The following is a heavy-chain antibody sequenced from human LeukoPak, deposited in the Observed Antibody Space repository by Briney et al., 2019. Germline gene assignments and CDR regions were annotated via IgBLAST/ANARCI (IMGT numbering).Heavy chain of an antibody. V-gene: IGHV4-34*01. CDR2: INHSGST. CDR3: AIQSRSGSIDY. Sequence: SETLSFTCTVSGGSISSYHWSWIRQPPGKGLEWIGEINHSGSTNYNPSLKSRVTISVDTSKNQFSLKLSSVTAADTAVYYCAIQSRSGSIDYWGQGTLVTVSS. J-gene: IGHJ4*02. D-gene: IGHD3-22*01. CDR1: GGSISSYH.